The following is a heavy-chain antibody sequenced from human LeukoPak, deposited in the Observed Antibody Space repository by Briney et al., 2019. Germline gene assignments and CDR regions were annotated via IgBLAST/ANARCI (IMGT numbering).Heavy chain of an antibody. V-gene: IGHV4-31*11. CDR3: ARRHSSSWLNWFDP. Sequence: SETLSLTCAVSGGSISSGGYYWSWIRQHPGKGLEWIGYIYYSGSTYYNPSLKSRVTISVDTSKNQFSLKLSSVTAADTAVYYCARRHSSSWLNWFDPWGQGTLVTVSS. J-gene: IGHJ5*02. CDR1: GGSISSGGYY. CDR2: IYYSGST. D-gene: IGHD6-13*01.